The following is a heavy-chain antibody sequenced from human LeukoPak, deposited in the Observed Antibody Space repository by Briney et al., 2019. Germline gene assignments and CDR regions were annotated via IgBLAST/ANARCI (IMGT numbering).Heavy chain of an antibody. CDR2: VDNPGST. V-gene: IGHV4-39*01. CDR1: GGSISSSIYH. Sequence: PSETLSLTCTVSGGSISSSIYHWGWIRQSPGKGLEWIGTVDNPGSTHYNPSLKSRVTISVDTSKNQFSLKLSSVTAADTAVYYCARNRDYGDLLPDYWGQGTLVTVSS. CDR3: ARNRDYGDLLPDY. J-gene: IGHJ4*02. D-gene: IGHD4-17*01.